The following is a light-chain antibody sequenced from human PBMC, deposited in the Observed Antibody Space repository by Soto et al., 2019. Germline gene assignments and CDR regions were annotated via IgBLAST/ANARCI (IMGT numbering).Light chain of an antibody. CDR3: SLYPGSSTLYV. J-gene: IGLJ1*01. CDR2: DVN. CDR1: SSDVGGYNY. V-gene: IGLV2-14*01. Sequence: QSVLTQPASVSGSPGQSITISCTGTSSDVGGYNYVSWYQQHPGKAPKLMIYDVNNRPSGVSNRFSGSKSGNTASLTIAGLQAEDEADYYCSLYPGSSTLYVFGSGTKVTV.